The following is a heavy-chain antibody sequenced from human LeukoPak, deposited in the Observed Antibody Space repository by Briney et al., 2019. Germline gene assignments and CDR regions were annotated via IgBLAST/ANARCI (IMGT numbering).Heavy chain of an antibody. J-gene: IGHJ6*03. V-gene: IGHV3-66*02. CDR2: IYSGGGT. CDR3: ARDRGYCSSTSCYRGFGYYYMDV. CDR1: GFTVSSNY. D-gene: IGHD2-2*02. Sequence: GGSLRLSCAASGFTVSSNYMSWVRQAPGKGLEWVSVIYSGGGTCYADSVKGRFTISRDNSKNTLYLQMNSLRAEDTAVYYCARDRGYCSSTSCYRGFGYYYMDVWGKGTTVTVSS.